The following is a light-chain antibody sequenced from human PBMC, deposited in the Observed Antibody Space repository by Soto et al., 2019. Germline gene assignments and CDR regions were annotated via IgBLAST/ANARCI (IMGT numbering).Light chain of an antibody. CDR3: GTHDSSLRDGV. Sequence: QSVLTQPPSVSAAPGQKVTISCSGSSSNIENYYVSWYQQLPGTAPKLLIYDNNKRPSGIPDRFSGSKSGTSATLDITGLQTGDEADYYCGTHDSSLRDGVFGTGTKVTVL. CDR2: DNN. V-gene: IGLV1-51*01. CDR1: SSNIENYY. J-gene: IGLJ1*01.